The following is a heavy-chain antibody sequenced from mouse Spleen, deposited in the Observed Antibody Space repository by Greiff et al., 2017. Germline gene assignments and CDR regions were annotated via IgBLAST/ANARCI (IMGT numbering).Heavy chain of an antibody. J-gene: IGHJ1*01. D-gene: IGHD6-1*01. CDR1: GYTFTSYW. Sequence: VQLQQPGAELVKPGASVKLSCKASGYTFTSYWMHWVKQRPGQGLEWIGMIHPNSGSTNYNEKFKSKATLTVDKSPSTAYMQLSSLTSEDSAVYYCASSLYWYFDVWGAGTTVTVSS. V-gene: IGHV1-64*01. CDR2: IHPNSGST. CDR3: ASSLYWYFDV.